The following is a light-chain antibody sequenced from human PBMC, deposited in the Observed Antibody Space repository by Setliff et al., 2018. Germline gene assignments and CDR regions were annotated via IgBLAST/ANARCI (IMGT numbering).Light chain of an antibody. CDR1: SSDVGGYNY. V-gene: IGLV2-14*01. Sequence: QSALTQPASVSGSPGPSITISCTGTSSDVGGYNYVSWYQQHPGKAPEAIIYAVSNRPSGISNRFSGSKSGNTASLTISGLQAEDEADYYCSSFTTSGLDVFGSGTKGTV. CDR2: AVS. J-gene: IGLJ1*01. CDR3: SSFTTSGLDV.